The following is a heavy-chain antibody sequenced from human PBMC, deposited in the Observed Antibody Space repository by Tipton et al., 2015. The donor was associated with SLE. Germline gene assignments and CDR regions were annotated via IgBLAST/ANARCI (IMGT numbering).Heavy chain of an antibody. CDR3: ASSKYYYYGMDV. CDR2: IYYSGNT. D-gene: IGHD6-13*01. J-gene: IGHJ6*02. Sequence: TLSLTCTVSGASISSHYWSWIRQPPGKGLEWIGYIYYSGNTNYNPSLKSRVTISVDTSKNQFSLKLSSVTAADTAVYFCASSKYYYYGMDVWGQGTTVAVSS. CDR1: GASISSHY. V-gene: IGHV4-59*11.